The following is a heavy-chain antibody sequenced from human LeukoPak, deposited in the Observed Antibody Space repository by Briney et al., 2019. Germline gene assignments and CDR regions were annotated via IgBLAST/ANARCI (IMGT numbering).Heavy chain of an antibody. J-gene: IGHJ4*02. Sequence: PSETLSLTCTVSGGSISSYYWSWIRQAPGKGLEWIGYIYYSGSTNYNPSLKSRVTISVNTSKNQFSLKLSSVTAADTAVYYCARDGGARPRYFDYWGQGTLVTVSS. CDR2: IYYSGST. CDR3: ARDGGARPRYFDY. D-gene: IGHD1-26*01. V-gene: IGHV4-59*12. CDR1: GGSISSYY.